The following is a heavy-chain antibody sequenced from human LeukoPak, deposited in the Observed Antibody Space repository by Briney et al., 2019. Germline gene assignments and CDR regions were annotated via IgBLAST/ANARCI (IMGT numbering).Heavy chain of an antibody. D-gene: IGHD3-10*01. CDR1: GFTFSSYG. V-gene: IGHV3-30*02. Sequence: GRSLRLSCAASGFTFSSYGIHWVRQAPGKGLEWVAFIRYDGSNKYYVESVKGRFTISRDNSKNTLYLQMNSLRAEDTAVYYCARDSSTYYYGSGSYGGSVDYWGQGTLVTVSS. CDR3: ARDSSTYYYGSGSYGGSVDY. CDR2: IRYDGSNK. J-gene: IGHJ4*02.